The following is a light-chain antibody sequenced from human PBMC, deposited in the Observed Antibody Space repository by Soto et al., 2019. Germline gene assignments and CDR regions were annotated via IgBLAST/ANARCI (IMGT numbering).Light chain of an antibody. J-gene: IGLJ1*01. CDR1: NSDVGDYNY. CDR2: GVS. CDR3: SSYTSRSSHYV. Sequence: QSVLTQPASVSGSPGQSITISCTGTNSDVGDYNYVSWYQQHPGRAPKLMIYGVSNRPSGVSNRFFGSKSGNAASLTISGLQAEDEADYYCSSYTSRSSHYVFGTGTKVTV. V-gene: IGLV2-14*01.